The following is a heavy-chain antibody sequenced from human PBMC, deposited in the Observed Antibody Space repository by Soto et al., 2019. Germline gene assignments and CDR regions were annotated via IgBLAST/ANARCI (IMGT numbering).Heavy chain of an antibody. J-gene: IGHJ4*02. V-gene: IGHV1-18*01. D-gene: IGHD6-25*01. CDR1: GYTFSSYG. Sequence: QVQLVQSGAEVKKPGASVKVSCKASGYTFSSYGISWVRQAPGQGLEWMGWIRAYNGNTNYAQKLQGRVIMTTDTSTSKANIELRSMISHDTAVYYGARESPPAAYWGQGTLVTVSS. CDR3: ARESPPAAY. CDR2: IRAYNGNT.